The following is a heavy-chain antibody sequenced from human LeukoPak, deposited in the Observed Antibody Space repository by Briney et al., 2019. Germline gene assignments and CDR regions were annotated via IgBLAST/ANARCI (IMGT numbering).Heavy chain of an antibody. Sequence: GGSLRLSCAASGFTFSNAWMSWVRQAPGKGLEGVGRIKSKTDGGTTDYAATGKGRFTITRDDSKNTLYLQMNSLKTDDTAVYYCTTDITMVRGVIMTVAYYMDVWGKGTTVTVSS. CDR2: IKSKTDGGTT. J-gene: IGHJ6*03. V-gene: IGHV3-15*01. CDR1: GFTFSNAW. D-gene: IGHD3-10*01. CDR3: TTDITMVRGVIMTVAYYMDV.